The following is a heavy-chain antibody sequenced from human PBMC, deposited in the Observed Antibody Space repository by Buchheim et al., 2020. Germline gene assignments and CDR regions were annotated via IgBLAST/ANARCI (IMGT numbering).Heavy chain of an antibody. Sequence: EVQLVESGGGLVKPGGSLRLSCAASGFTFSSYSMNWVRQAPGKGLEWVSSISSSSSYIYYADSVKGRFTISRDNAKNSLYLQMNSLRAEDTAVYYCARGGQQLVLFEFGRLYYFDYWGQGTL. D-gene: IGHD6-13*01. CDR2: ISSSSSYI. CDR3: ARGGQQLVLFEFGRLYYFDY. V-gene: IGHV3-21*01. J-gene: IGHJ4*02. CDR1: GFTFSSYS.